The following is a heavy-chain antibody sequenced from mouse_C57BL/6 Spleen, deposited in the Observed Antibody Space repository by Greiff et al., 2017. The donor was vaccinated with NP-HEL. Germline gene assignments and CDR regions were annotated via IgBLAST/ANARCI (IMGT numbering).Heavy chain of an antibody. CDR1: GFSLTSYG. CDR2: IWSGGST. D-gene: IGHD2-4*01. Sequence: VQLVESGPGLVQPSQSLSITCTVSGFSLTSYGVHWVRQSPGKGLEWLGVIWSGGSTDYNAAFISRLSISKDNSKSQVFFKMNSLQADDTAIYYCARSIYYDYDYYAMDYWGQGTSVTVSS. CDR3: ARSIYYDYDYYAMDY. V-gene: IGHV2-2*01. J-gene: IGHJ4*01.